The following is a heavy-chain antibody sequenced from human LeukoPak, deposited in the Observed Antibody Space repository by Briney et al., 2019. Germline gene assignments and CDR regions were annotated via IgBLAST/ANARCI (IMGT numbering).Heavy chain of an antibody. CDR1: GGSFSGYF. D-gene: IGHD5-18*01. J-gene: IGHJ4*02. CDR2: INHSGST. Sequence: SETLSLTCAVSGGSFSGYFWSWIRQPPGKGLEWIGEINHSGSTNYNPSLKSRVTISVDTSKNQFSPKLSSVTAADTAVYYCARRSYSYGYNYWGQGTLVTVSS. CDR3: ARRSYSYGYNY. V-gene: IGHV4-34*01.